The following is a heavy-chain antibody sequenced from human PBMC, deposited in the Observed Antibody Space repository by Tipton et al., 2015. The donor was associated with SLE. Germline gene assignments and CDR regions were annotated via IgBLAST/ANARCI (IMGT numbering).Heavy chain of an antibody. V-gene: IGHV3-21*01. D-gene: IGHD2-21*01. CDR1: GFTFSSFG. CDR2: FSSSGSYI. J-gene: IGHJ3*02. Sequence: SLRLSCTASGFTFSSFGLNWVRQATGQGLQWVSSFSSSGSYIYYADSVKGRFTISRDNAKNSLYLQMNSLRAEDTAVYFCAGDDRGGEGRAGGIWGPGTMVTVSA. CDR3: AGDDRGGEGRAGGI.